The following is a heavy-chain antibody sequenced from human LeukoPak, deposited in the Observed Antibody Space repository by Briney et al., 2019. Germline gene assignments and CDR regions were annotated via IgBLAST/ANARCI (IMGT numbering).Heavy chain of an antibody. J-gene: IGHJ4*02. CDR3: ARENYYYEN. D-gene: IGHD3-22*01. Sequence: GASVTVSCKASGYPFTYYYMQWVRQAPGQGLEWMGWINPNTGRRNYAQKFQGRVTMTRDTSINTAYMELSSLRSDDTAVYYCARENYYYENWGQGTLVTVSS. CDR2: INPNTGRR. CDR1: GYPFTYYY. V-gene: IGHV1-2*02.